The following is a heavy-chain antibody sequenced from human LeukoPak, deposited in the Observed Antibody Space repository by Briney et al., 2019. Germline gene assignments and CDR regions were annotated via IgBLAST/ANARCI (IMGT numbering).Heavy chain of an antibody. D-gene: IGHD3-22*01. J-gene: IGHJ4*02. CDR3: ARLGGYYDPPGY. CDR1: GGSISSSTYY. V-gene: IGHV4-39*01. Sequence: SETLSLTCTDSGGSISSSTYYWAWIRQPPGKGLEWIATIHHSGSTYYKPSLRSGVTISVDTSRNQFSLKLSSVTVADTAVYYCARLGGYYDPPGYWGQGALVTVSS. CDR2: IHHSGST.